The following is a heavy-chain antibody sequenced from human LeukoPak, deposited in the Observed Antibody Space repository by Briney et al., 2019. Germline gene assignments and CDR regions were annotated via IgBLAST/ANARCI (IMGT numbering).Heavy chain of an antibody. V-gene: IGHV5-51*01. CDR2: IYPGDSDT. J-gene: IGHJ5*02. Sequence: GESLKISCKASGYIFTTYWIGWVRQMPGKGLEWMGIIYPGDSDTRYSPSFQGQVTISADKSINTAYLQWRSLKASDTAMYYCARSGVPGAMTWFDPWGQGTLVTVSS. CDR1: GYIFTTYW. CDR3: ARSGVPGAMTWFDP. D-gene: IGHD2-2*01.